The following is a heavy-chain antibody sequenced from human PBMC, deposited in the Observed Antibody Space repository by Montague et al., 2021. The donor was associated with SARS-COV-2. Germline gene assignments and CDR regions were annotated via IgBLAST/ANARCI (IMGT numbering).Heavy chain of an antibody. J-gene: IGHJ4*02. V-gene: IGHV4-59*01. Sequence: SETLSLTCNVSGGSINNYYWSWIRQSPGRGLEWIGYIYYTGSTTRNPSLDSRVTISLDTSRDLVSLGLRSLTAADKAVYYCASGGGWKRHFDYWGQGTLVAVSS. CDR2: IYYTGST. D-gene: IGHD4-23*01. CDR3: ASGGGWKRHFDY. CDR1: GGSINNYY.